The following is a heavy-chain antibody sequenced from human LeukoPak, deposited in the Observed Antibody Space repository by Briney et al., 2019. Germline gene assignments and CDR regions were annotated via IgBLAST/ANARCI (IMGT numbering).Heavy chain of an antibody. Sequence: GGSLRLSCAASGFTFSSYAMHWVRQAPGKGLEWVAVISYDGSNKYYADSVKGRFTISRDNSKNALYLQMNSLRAEDTAVYYCARESYCSGDCSDYWGQGTLVTVSS. V-gene: IGHV3-30*04. J-gene: IGHJ4*02. CDR3: ARESYCSGDCSDY. CDR2: ISYDGSNK. CDR1: GFTFSSYA. D-gene: IGHD2-21*02.